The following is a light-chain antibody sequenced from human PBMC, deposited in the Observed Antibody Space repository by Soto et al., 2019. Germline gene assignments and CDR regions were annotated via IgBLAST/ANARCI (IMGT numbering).Light chain of an antibody. CDR3: HSYDSSLSGYV. CDR1: SSNIGAGHD. CDR2: GNG. V-gene: IGLV1-40*01. Sequence: QSVLTQPPSVSGAPGQRVTISCTGSSSNIGAGHDVHWYQHLPGTAPKLLIYGNGNRPSGVPDRFSGSKSGTSASLAITGLQAEDEADYYCHSYDSSLSGYVFGTGTKVTVL. J-gene: IGLJ1*01.